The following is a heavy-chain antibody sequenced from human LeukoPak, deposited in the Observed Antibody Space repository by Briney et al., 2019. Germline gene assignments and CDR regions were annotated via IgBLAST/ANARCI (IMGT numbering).Heavy chain of an antibody. D-gene: IGHD6-13*01. V-gene: IGHV3-23*01. J-gene: IGHJ4*02. CDR2: LSGSGGGT. Sequence: GGSLRLSCAASGFTFSSFAMSWVRQAPGKGLEWVSGLSGSGGGTYYADSVKGRFTISRDNSKNTLYLQMNSLRTEDTAEYYCTKDLRYSSSWYPFDYWGQGTLVTVSS. CDR1: GFTFSSFA. CDR3: TKDLRYSSSWYPFDY.